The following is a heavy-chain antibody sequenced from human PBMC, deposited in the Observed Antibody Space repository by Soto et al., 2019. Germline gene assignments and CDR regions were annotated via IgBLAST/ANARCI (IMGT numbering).Heavy chain of an antibody. CDR1: GYTFTGYY. CDR2: INPNSGGT. CDR3: ARDFGGDYSLSYYYYGMDV. D-gene: IGHD4-17*01. Sequence: WASVKVSCKASGYTFTGYYMHWVRQAPGQGLEWMGWINPNSGGTNYAQKFQGWVTMTRDTSISTAYMELSRLRSDDTAVYYCARDFGGDYSLSYYYYGMDVWGQGTTVTVSS. V-gene: IGHV1-2*04. J-gene: IGHJ6*02.